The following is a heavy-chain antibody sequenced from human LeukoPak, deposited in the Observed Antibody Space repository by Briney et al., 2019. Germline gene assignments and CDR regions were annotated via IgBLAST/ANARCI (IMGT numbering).Heavy chain of an antibody. CDR1: GFTFSSYE. Sequence: PGGSLRLSCAASGFTFSSYEMNWVRQAEGKGLEWVSYISSSGSTIYYADSVKGRFTISRDNAKNTLYLQMNSLRDEDTALYYCARSGKVRTGEYDAFDIWGQGTMVTVSS. CDR3: ARSGKVRTGEYDAFDI. V-gene: IGHV3-48*03. D-gene: IGHD1-1*01. CDR2: ISSSGSTI. J-gene: IGHJ3*02.